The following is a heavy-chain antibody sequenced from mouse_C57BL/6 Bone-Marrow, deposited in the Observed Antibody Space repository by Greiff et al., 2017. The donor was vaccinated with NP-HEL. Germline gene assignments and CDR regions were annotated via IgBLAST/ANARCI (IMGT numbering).Heavy chain of an antibody. CDR2: IYPGDGDT. V-gene: IGHV1-82*01. CDR1: GYAFSSSW. J-gene: IGHJ3*01. CDR3: ARWVYYDYEGFAY. D-gene: IGHD2-4*01. Sequence: VQLQQSGPELVKPGASVKISCKASGYAFSSSWMNWVKQRPGKGLEWIGRIYPGDGDTNYNGKFKGKATLTADKSSSTAYMQLSSLTSEDSAVYFCARWVYYDYEGFAYWGQGTLVTVSA.